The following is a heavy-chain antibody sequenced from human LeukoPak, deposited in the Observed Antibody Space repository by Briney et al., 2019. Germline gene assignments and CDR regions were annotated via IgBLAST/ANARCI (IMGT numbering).Heavy chain of an antibody. Sequence: ETLSLTRTVSRGSLRRYYWRWIQQPPGKGLEWLGYIYYSGSTNYNPSLKIRVNISVDTSKNQFSPKLSAETAADTAVYYRAPYNSGSDSHFDYWGQGTLVTVSS. CDR3: APYNSGSDSHFDY. V-gene: IGHV4-59*08. J-gene: IGHJ4*02. CDR2: IYYSGST. CDR1: RGSLRRYY. D-gene: IGHD1-26*01.